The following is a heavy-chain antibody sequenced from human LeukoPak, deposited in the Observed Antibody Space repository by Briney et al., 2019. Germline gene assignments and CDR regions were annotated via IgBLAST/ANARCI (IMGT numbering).Heavy chain of an antibody. CDR1: GFTFSSYS. CDR2: INSSSSYI. V-gene: IGHV3-21*01. J-gene: IGHJ4*02. Sequence: GGSLRLSCAASGFTFSSYSMNWVRQAPGKGLEWVSSINSSSSYIYYADSVKGRFTISRDNAKNSLYLQMNSLRAEDTAVYYCARDEVYYSSGWCFDYWGQGTLVTVSS. CDR3: ARDEVYYSSGWCFDY. D-gene: IGHD6-19*01.